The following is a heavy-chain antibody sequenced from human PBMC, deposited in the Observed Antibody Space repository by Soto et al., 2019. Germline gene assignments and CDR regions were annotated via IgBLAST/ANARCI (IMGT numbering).Heavy chain of an antibody. CDR2: IYYSGST. D-gene: IGHD5-12*01. Sequence: SETLSLTCTVSGGSISSSSYYWGWIRQPPGKGLEWIGSIYYSGSTYYNPSLKSRVTISVDTSKNQFSLKLSSVTAADTAVYYCASGPRYSGYDAYYFDYWGQGTLVTVSS. J-gene: IGHJ4*02. CDR3: ASGPRYSGYDAYYFDY. V-gene: IGHV4-39*01. CDR1: GGSISSSSYY.